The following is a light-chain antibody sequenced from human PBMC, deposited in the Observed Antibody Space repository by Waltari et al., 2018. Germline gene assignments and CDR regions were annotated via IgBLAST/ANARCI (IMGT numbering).Light chain of an antibody. CDR1: QRVSSSY. CDR3: QQYGSSPRT. J-gene: IGKJ1*01. Sequence: EIVLTQSPGTLSLSPGERAALSCRASQRVSSSYLAWYQQKPGQAPRLLIYGASSRATGNPDRFSGSGSGTDFTLTISRLEPEDFAVYYCQQYGSSPRTFGQGTKVEIK. CDR2: GAS. V-gene: IGKV3-20*01.